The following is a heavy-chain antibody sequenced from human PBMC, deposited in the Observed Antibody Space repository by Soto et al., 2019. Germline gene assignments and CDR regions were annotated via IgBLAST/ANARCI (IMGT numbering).Heavy chain of an antibody. CDR1: GFTVSSNY. CDR3: ARALNSNYARYYHYYKDV. Sequence: GGSLRLSSATSGFTVSSNYMSWFRQAPGKVLELVSVIYSGGSTYYADSVKGRFTISRDNSKNTLYLQMNSLRAEDTAVYYCARALNSNYARYYHYYKDVWGKGTTVTVSS. J-gene: IGHJ6*03. D-gene: IGHD4-4*01. CDR2: IYSGGST. V-gene: IGHV3-66*01.